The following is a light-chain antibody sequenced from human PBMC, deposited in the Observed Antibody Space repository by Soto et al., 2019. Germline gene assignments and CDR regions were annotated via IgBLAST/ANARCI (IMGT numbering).Light chain of an antibody. Sequence: QSALTQPASVSGSPGQSSTISCTGTSSDVGGYNYVSWYQQHPGKAPKLMIYDVSNRPSGLSNRCSGSKSGNTASLTISGLQAEDEADYYCSSYTSSSLNVVFGGGTKRTVL. CDR2: DVS. V-gene: IGLV2-14*01. CDR3: SSYTSSSLNVV. J-gene: IGLJ2*01. CDR1: SSDVGGYNY.